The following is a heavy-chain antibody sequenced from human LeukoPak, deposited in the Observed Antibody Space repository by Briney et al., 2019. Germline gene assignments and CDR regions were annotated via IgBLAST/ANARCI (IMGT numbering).Heavy chain of an antibody. V-gene: IGHV1-2*02. CDR2: INSYSGGT. Sequence: GASVKVSCKASAYTITGYYMHWVRQAAGQGLEWMGWINSYSGGTNFAQKFQGRVTLTTDMSLHTAYVELRSLTGDDTATYYCVRGGSAQIAFMSATPDFWGQGTRVIVSS. J-gene: IGHJ4*02. CDR1: AYTITGYY. CDR3: VRGGSAQIAFMSATPDF. D-gene: IGHD2-15*01.